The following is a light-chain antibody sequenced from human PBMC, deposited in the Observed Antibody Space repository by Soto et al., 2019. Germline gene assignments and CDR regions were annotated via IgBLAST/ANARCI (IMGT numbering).Light chain of an antibody. CDR1: QGIRND. CDR2: AAS. CDR3: LQDYNYPYT. V-gene: IGKV1-6*01. Sequence: SLSAYVGDRVTMTCRASQGIRNDLGWYQQKPGKAPKLLIYAASSLQSGVPSRFSGSGSGTDFTLTISSLQPEDFATYYCLQDYNYPYTFGHRTKVDIK. J-gene: IGKJ2*01.